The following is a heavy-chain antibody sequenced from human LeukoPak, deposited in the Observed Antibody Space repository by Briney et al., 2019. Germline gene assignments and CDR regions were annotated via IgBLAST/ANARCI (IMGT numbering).Heavy chain of an antibody. J-gene: IGHJ4*02. CDR3: ARDWEPPAVEMATTTRYDY. D-gene: IGHD5-24*01. CDR2: INPSGGST. V-gene: IGHV1-46*01. Sequence: GASVKVSCKASGYTFTSYYMHWVRQAPGQGLEWMGIINPSGGSTSYAQKFQGRVTMTRDTSTSTVYMELSSLRSEDTAVYYCARDWEPPAVEMATTTRYDYWGQGTLVTVSS. CDR1: GYTFTSYY.